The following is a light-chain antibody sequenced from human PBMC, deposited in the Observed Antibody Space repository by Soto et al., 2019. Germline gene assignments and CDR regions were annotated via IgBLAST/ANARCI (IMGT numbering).Light chain of an antibody. J-gene: IGKJ4*01. V-gene: IGKV3-11*01. CDR1: QSDSGS. CDR2: SSS. CDR3: QHRHNWPLT. Sequence: EIVLTQSPATLSLSPGERATLSCRACQSDSGSLAWYQQKPGQSPRLLIYSSSNRATDIPARFSGSGSGTDFTLTISSLESEDFAVYYCQHRHNWPLTFGGGTRVDIK.